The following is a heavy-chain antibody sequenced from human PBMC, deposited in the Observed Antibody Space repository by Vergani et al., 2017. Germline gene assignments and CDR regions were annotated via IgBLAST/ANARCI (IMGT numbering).Heavy chain of an antibody. J-gene: IGHJ6*02. CDR3: ARLLRSSGYISGMDV. CDR1: GYTFTSYY. D-gene: IGHD3-22*01. V-gene: IGHV1-46*01. CDR2: INPSGGST. Sequence: QVQLVQSGAEVKKPGASVKVSCKASGYTFTSYYMHWVRQAPGQGLEWMGIINPSGGSTSYAQKFQGRVTMTRDTSTSTVYMELSSLRSEDTAVYYCARLLRSSGYISGMDVWGQGTTVTVSS.